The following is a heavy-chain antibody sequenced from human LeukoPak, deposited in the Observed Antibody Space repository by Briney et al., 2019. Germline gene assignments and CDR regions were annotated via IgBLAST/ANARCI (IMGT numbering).Heavy chain of an antibody. J-gene: IGHJ4*02. D-gene: IGHD6-19*01. CDR3: ARGSSGWYNFDY. CDR1: GYTFTGYY. V-gene: IGHV1-2*02. Sequence: VASVKVSCKASGYTFTGYYMYWVRQAPGQGLEWMGWINPNSGGTNYAQKFQGRVTMTRDTSISTAYMELSRLRSDDTAVYYCARGSSGWYNFDYWGQGTLVTVSS. CDR2: INPNSGGT.